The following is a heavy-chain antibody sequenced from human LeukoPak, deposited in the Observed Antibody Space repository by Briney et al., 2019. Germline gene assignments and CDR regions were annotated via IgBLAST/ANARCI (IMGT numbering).Heavy chain of an antibody. D-gene: IGHD7-27*01. CDR2: INHSGST. CDR3: AREAWGSDY. CDR1: GFTFSSYA. V-gene: IGHV4-34*01. Sequence: GSLRLSCAASGFTFSSYAMSWIRQPPGKGLEWIGEINHSGSTNYNPSLESRVTISVDTSKNQFSLKLSSVTAADTAVYYCAREAWGSDYWGQGALVTVSS. J-gene: IGHJ4*02.